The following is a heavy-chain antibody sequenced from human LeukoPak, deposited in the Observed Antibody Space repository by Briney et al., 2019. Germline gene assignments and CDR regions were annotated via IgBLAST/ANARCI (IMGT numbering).Heavy chain of an antibody. CDR3: ARRGYGGNSGGHFDY. J-gene: IGHJ4*02. CDR1: GGSISSYY. CDR2: IYYSGST. V-gene: IGHV4-59*01. Sequence: PSETLSLTCTVSGGSISSYYWSWIRQPPGKGLEWIGYIYYSGSTNYNPSLKSRVTISVDTSKNQFSLKLSSVTAADTAVYYCARRGYGGNSGGHFDYWGQGTLVTVSS. D-gene: IGHD4-23*01.